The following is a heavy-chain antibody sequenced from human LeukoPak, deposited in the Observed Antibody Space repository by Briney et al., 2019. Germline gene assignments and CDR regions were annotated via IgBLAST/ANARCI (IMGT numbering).Heavy chain of an antibody. D-gene: IGHD7-27*01. V-gene: IGHV4-34*01. CDR2: INHRGST. CDR3: AKPAKTGDQHFDY. CDR1: GGSFSGYY. J-gene: IGHJ4*02. Sequence: SETLSLTCAVYGGSFSGYYWSWIRQPPGKGLEWIGEINHRGSTNYNPSLKSRVTISVDTSKNQFPLKLSSVTAADTAVYYCAKPAKTGDQHFDYWGQGTLVTVSS.